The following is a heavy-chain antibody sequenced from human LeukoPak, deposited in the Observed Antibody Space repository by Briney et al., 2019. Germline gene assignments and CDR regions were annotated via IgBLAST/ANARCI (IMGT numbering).Heavy chain of an antibody. J-gene: IGHJ4*02. CDR3: ARGVLRFLEWPAHFDY. Sequence: SVKVSCKASGGTFSSYAIRWVRQAPGQGLEWMGGIIPIFGTANYAQKFQGRVTITTDESTSTAYMELSRLRSEDTAVYYCARGVLRFLEWPAHFDYWGQGTLVTVSS. CDR1: GGTFSSYA. D-gene: IGHD3-3*01. CDR2: IIPIFGTA. V-gene: IGHV1-69*05.